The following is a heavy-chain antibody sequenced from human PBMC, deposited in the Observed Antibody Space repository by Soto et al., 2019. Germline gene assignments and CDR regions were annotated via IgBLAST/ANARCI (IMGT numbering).Heavy chain of an antibody. D-gene: IGHD6-19*01. V-gene: IGHV3-33*06. CDR2: VWSGGYKK. Sequence: QVQLVESGGGVVQPGRSLRLSCAASGFSFRDYGMHWVRQAPGKGLEWVALVWSGGYKKYYGDSVKGRFTISRDNAQNPLFLKMNNLRAEDTTVYYCAKAAVAVTPTERPFDVWGQGTLVTVSS. CDR1: GFSFRDYG. J-gene: IGHJ4*02. CDR3: AKAAVAVTPTERPFDV.